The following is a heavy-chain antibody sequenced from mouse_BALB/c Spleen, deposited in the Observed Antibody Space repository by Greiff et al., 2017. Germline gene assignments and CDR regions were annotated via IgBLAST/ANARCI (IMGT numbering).Heavy chain of an antibody. Sequence: VKPGASVKLSCKASGYTFTSYWINWIKQRPGQGLEWIGRIAPGSGSIYDNEMFKCMAILTVDTSSSTAYIQLSNLTSEDSAVYFCAKTPRYYASSSYYFAYWGQGTTLTVSS. CDR2: IAPGSGSI. V-gene: IGHV1S41*01. J-gene: IGHJ2*01. D-gene: IGHD1-1*01. CDR1: GYTFTSYW. CDR3: AKTPRYYASSSYYFAY.